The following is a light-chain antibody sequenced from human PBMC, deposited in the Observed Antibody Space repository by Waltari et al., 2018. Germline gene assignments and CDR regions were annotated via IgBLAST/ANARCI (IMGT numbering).Light chain of an antibody. J-gene: IGKJ2*01. Sequence: IQVTQSPSSLSASVGDRVTITCRASQGITNDLAWYQQKPGETPKLLISEASSLQSGIPSRFSGSGSGTDFTLTISSLQSGDLATYYCQHYYNSPHTFGQGTKVEVK. CDR2: EAS. CDR3: QHYYNSPHT. CDR1: QGITND. V-gene: IGKV1D-13*01.